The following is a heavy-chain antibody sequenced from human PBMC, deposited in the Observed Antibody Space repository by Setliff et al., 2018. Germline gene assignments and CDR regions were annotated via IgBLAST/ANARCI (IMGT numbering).Heavy chain of an antibody. J-gene: IGHJ3*02. V-gene: IGHV3-30*02. Sequence: GGSLRLSCATSGLTLINNGFHWVRQAPGKGLEWVAIIWHDGTNKYYADSVKGRFTISRDNSKNTLYLQMNSLRPEDTAVYYCTKRALYDGSAVWAFDIWGQGTMVTVSS. CDR1: GLTLINNG. CDR2: IWHDGTNK. CDR3: TKRALYDGSAVWAFDI. D-gene: IGHD3-22*01.